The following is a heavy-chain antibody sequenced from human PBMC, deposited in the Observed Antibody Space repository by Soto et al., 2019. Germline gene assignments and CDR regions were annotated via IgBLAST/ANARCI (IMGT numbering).Heavy chain of an antibody. Sequence: SETLSLTCTVSGGALTSYYWSWTRQPVGEGLQWIGRVYSTGSTNYNPSLRSRATMSVDTSQNQFFLRLSSVTAADTAVYYCARDEYYDSNNWFDHWGQGILVTVSS. D-gene: IGHD3-22*01. CDR2: VYSTGST. V-gene: IGHV4-4*07. CDR1: GGALTSYY. CDR3: ARDEYYDSNNWFDH. J-gene: IGHJ5*02.